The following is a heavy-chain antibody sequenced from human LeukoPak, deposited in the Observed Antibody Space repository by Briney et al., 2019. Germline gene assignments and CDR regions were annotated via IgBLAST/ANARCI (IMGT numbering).Heavy chain of an antibody. D-gene: IGHD3-22*01. CDR3: AKGMRGVVAVKLLDP. CDR2: ISGSGGST. J-gene: IGHJ5*02. Sequence: PGGSLRLSCAASGFILSSNAMNWVRQAPGKGLEWVSGISGSGGSTYYADSVKGRFTISRDHSKNTLYLQINSLRAEDTAVYYCAKGMRGVVAVKLLDPWGQGTLVTVSS. CDR1: GFILSSNA. V-gene: IGHV3-23*01.